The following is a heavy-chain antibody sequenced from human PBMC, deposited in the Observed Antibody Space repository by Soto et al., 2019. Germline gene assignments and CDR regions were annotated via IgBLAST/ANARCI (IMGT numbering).Heavy chain of an antibody. V-gene: IGHV4-38-2*01. J-gene: IGHJ4*02. CDR1: GYAISSGVY. CDR3: ARVRRIGMSGSPGDS. D-gene: IGHD3-10*01. Sequence: PSETLSLTCDVSGYAISSGVYWAWIRQPPGKRLEWIGNIYFTGTTSYNPSLKPRVTMYVETSKNQFSLRLSSVTAADTAVFYCARVRRIGMSGSPGDSWGQGRQVTVSS. CDR2: IYFTGTT.